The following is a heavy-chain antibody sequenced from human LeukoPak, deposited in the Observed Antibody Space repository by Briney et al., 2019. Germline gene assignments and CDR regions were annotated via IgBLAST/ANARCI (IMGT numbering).Heavy chain of an antibody. CDR2: INHSGST. CDR3: ARVNPHKKSGYSSDY. V-gene: IGHV4-34*01. J-gene: IGHJ4*02. D-gene: IGHD5-18*01. CDR1: GGSFSGYY. Sequence: SETLSLTCAVYGGSFSGYYWSWIRQPPGKGLEWIGEINHSGSTNYNPSLKSRVTISVDTSRNQFSLKLSSVTAADTAVYYCARVNPHKKSGYSSDYWGQGTLVTVSS.